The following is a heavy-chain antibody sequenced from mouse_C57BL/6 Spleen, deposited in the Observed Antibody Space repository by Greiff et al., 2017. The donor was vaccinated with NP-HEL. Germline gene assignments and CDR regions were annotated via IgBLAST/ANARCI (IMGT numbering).Heavy chain of an antibody. CDR1: GYTFTSYW. Sequence: QVQLQQSGAELVMPGASVKLSCKASGYTFTSYWMHWVKQRPGQGLEWIGEIDPSDSYTNYNQQFKGKSTLTVDKSSSTAYMQLSSLTSEDSAVYYCARKDYGSSYDWYFDVWGTGTTVTVSS. J-gene: IGHJ1*03. CDR3: ARKDYGSSYDWYFDV. CDR2: IDPSDSYT. V-gene: IGHV1-69*01. D-gene: IGHD1-1*01.